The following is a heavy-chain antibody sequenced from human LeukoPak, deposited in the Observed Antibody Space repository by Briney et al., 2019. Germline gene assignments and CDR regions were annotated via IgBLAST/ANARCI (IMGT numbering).Heavy chain of an antibody. V-gene: IGHV3-7*01. CDR1: GFTFSNYW. J-gene: IGHJ3*02. D-gene: IGHD1-1*01. Sequence: PGGSLRLSCAASGFTFSNYWMSWVRQAPGKGLEWVANIKQDGNEKYYVDSVKGRFTISRDNAKKSLYLHMNSLRAEDMAVYYCVRNPGPWICDIWGQGTMVTVSS. CDR2: IKQDGNEK. CDR3: VRNPGPWICDI.